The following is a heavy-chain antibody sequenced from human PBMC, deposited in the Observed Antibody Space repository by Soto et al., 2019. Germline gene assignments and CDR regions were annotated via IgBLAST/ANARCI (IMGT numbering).Heavy chain of an antibody. CDR2: ISWNSGSI. V-gene: IGHV3-9*01. CDR3: AKDIWNWNDPYYYYYGMDV. Sequence: GGSLRLSCAASGFTFDDYAMHWVRQAPGKGLEWVSGISWNSGSIGYADSVKGRFTISRDNAKNSLYLQMNSLGAEDTALYYCAKDIWNWNDPYYYYYGMDVWGQGTTVTVSS. CDR1: GFTFDDYA. J-gene: IGHJ6*02. D-gene: IGHD1-1*01.